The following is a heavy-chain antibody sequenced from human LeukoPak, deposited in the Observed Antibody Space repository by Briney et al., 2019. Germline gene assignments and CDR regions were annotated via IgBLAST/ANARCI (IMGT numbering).Heavy chain of an antibody. J-gene: IGHJ4*02. Sequence: GGSLRLSCAASGFTFSSYGMHWVRQAPGKGLEWVAVIWYDGSNKYYADSVKGRFTISRDNSMNTLYLQMNSLRAEDTAVYYCARVSSWSRPFDYWGQGTLVTVSS. CDR1: GFTFSSYG. CDR2: IWYDGSNK. V-gene: IGHV3-33*01. D-gene: IGHD6-13*01. CDR3: ARVSSWSRPFDY.